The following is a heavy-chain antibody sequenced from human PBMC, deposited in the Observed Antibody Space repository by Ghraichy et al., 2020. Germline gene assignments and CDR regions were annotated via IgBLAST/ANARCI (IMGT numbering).Heavy chain of an antibody. Sequence: GGSLRLSCAASGFTFSSYWMHWVRQAPGKGLVWVSRINSDGSSTSYADSVKGRFTISRDNAKNTLYLQMNSLRAEDTAVYYCARSMYSSLMAPTDYWGQGTLVTVSS. CDR1: GFTFSSYW. CDR3: ARSMYSSLMAPTDY. D-gene: IGHD6-6*01. CDR2: INSDGSST. J-gene: IGHJ4*02. V-gene: IGHV3-74*01.